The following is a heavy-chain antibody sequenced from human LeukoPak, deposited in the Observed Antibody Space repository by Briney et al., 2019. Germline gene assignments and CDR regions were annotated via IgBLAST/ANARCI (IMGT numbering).Heavy chain of an antibody. CDR3: AKDSTFYYYDSSGYPPDFDY. Sequence: GGSLRLSCAASGFTFRSYAMNWVRQAPGKGLEWVSTINTSGGSTYYADSVKGRFTISRDNSKETLYLQMNSLRAEDTAVYYCAKDSTFYYYDSSGYPPDFDYWGQGTLVTVSS. V-gene: IGHV3-23*01. D-gene: IGHD3-22*01. CDR1: GFTFRSYA. J-gene: IGHJ4*02. CDR2: INTSGGST.